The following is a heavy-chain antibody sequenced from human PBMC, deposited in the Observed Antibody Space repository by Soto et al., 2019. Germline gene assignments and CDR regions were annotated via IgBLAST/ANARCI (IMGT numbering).Heavy chain of an antibody. CDR3: TTDLGGYSGYDLNLGYYFDY. Sequence: GGSLRLSCAASGFTFSNAWMSWVRQAPGKGLEWVGRIKSKTDGGTTDYAAPVKGRFTISRDDSKNTLYLQMNSLKTEDTAVYYCTTDLGGYSGYDLNLGYYFDYWGQGTLVTVSS. CDR1: GFTFSNAW. CDR2: IKSKTDGGTT. J-gene: IGHJ4*02. V-gene: IGHV3-15*01. D-gene: IGHD5-12*01.